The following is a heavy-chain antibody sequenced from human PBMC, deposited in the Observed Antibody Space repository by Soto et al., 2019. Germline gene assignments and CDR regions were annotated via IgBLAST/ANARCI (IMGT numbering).Heavy chain of an antibody. CDR2: IYYSGST. Sequence: SETLSLTCTVSGGSISSYYWSWIRQPPGKGLEWIGYIYYSGSTNYNPSLKSRVTISVDTSKNQFSLKLSSVTAADTAVYYCARGYSSSSYYYYGMDVWGQGTTVTVSS. D-gene: IGHD6-6*01. CDR1: GGSISSYY. V-gene: IGHV4-59*01. CDR3: ARGYSSSSYYYYGMDV. J-gene: IGHJ6*02.